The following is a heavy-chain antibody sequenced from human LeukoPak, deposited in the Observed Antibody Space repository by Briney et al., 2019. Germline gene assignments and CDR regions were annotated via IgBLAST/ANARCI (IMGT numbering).Heavy chain of an antibody. D-gene: IGHD2-21*01. CDR1: GFTSGDYA. CDR3: TRADSIFDY. Sequence: SGGSLRLSCTASGFTSGDYAMSWFRQAPGKGLEWVGFIRSKAYGGTTEYAASVKGRFTISRDDSKSIAYLQMNSLKTEDTAVYYCTRADSIFDYWGQGTLVTVSS. J-gene: IGHJ4*01. CDR2: IRSKAYGGTT. V-gene: IGHV3-49*03.